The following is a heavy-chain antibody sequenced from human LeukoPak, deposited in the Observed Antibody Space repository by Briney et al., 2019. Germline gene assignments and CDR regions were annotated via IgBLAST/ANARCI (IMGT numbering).Heavy chain of an antibody. V-gene: IGHV3-21*01. CDR1: GFTFSSYE. CDR3: ARDFQHSSGWYDSDY. CDR2: ITSSSTYT. Sequence: GGSLRLSCAASGFTFSSYEMNWVRQTPGKGLEWVSSITSSSTYTFYADSVKGRFTISRDNARNSLYLQMNSLRAEDTAAYYCARDFQHSSGWYDSDYWGQGTLVTVSS. D-gene: IGHD6-19*01. J-gene: IGHJ4*02.